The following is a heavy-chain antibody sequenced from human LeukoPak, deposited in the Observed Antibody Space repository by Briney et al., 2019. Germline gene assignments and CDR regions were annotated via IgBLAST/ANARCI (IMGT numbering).Heavy chain of an antibody. CDR2: FHYTGST. J-gene: IGHJ6*03. CDR3: ARGHGGERYSYGIYYYYYMDV. V-gene: IGHV4-39*07. D-gene: IGHD5-18*01. Sequence: PSETLSLTCIVSSASISSSSYFWGWIRQPPGKGLEWIGSFHYTGSTYYNPSLNSRVTISADTSKNQFSLKLSSVTAADTAVYYCARGHGGERYSYGIYYYYYMDVWGKGTTVTVSS. CDR1: SASISSSSYF.